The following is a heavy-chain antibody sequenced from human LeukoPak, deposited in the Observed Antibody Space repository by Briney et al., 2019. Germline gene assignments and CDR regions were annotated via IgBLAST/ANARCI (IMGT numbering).Heavy chain of an antibody. CDR3: AKVELSASGGELYP. D-gene: IGHD3-16*02. CDR1: GFTFSNYA. CDR2: IRGNGGTT. V-gene: IGHV3-23*01. Sequence: PGGSLRLSCAASGFTFSNYAMSWVRQAPGKGLEWVSAIRGNGGTTYDADSVKGPSTISIYNSKNTLYLEMKSVRADDTAVYYCAKVELSASGGELYPWGQGTLVIVSS. J-gene: IGHJ5*02.